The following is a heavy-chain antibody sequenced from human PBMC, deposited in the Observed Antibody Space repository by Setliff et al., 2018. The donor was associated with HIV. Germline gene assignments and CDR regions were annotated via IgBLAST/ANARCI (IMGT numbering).Heavy chain of an antibody. CDR3: ARDSSSWSWAEYFQF. V-gene: IGHV3-20*04. D-gene: IGHD6-13*01. CDR2: ISWNGGST. J-gene: IGHJ1*01. CDR1: GFTFDDYG. Sequence: GGSLRLSCAASGFTFDDYGMTWVRQAPGKGLEWLSGISWNGGSTGYADSVQGRFTISRDNAKNSLYLQMHSLRVEDTAFYYCARDSSSWSWAEYFQFWGQGTPVTVSS.